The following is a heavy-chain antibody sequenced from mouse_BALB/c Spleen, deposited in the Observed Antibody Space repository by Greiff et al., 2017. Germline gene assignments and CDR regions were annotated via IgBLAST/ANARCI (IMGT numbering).Heavy chain of an antibody. D-gene: IGHD1-3*01. CDR2: ISSGGSYT. CDR3: ARGNNHDFDY. CDR1: GFTFSSYA. V-gene: IGHV5-9-4*01. Sequence: EVMLVESGGGLVKPGGSLKLSCAASGFTFSSYAMSWVRQSPEKRLEWVAEISSGGSYTYYPDTVTGRFTISRDNAKNTLYLEMSSLRSEDTAMYYCARGNNHDFDYWGQGTTLTVSS. J-gene: IGHJ2*01.